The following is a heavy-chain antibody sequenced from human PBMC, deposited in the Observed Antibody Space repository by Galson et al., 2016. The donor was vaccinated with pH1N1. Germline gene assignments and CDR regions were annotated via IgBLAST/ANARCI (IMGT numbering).Heavy chain of an antibody. CDR2: IDWDDDK. Sequence: PALVKPTQTLTLTCTFSGFSLSDSGMSVSWIRQPPGKALEWLARIDWDDDKFYSTSLQTRLTISKDTSKNQVVLTMTNMDPVDTATYYCARKKSRGGWAFDIWGQGTIITVSS. D-gene: IGHD3-10*01. CDR3: ARKKSRGGWAFDI. J-gene: IGHJ3*02. V-gene: IGHV2-70*17. CDR1: GFSLSDSGMS.